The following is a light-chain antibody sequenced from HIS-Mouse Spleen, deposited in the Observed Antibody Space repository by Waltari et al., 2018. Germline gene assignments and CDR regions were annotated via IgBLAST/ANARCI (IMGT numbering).Light chain of an antibody. V-gene: IGLV3-10*01. Sequence: SYELTQPPSVSVSPGQTARTTCSGGALPKKYAYWYQQTSGQAPGLVIYEDSKRPSGIPERFSGSSSGTMATLTISGAQVEDEADYYCYSTDSSGNHRVFGGGTKLTVL. CDR1: ALPKKY. J-gene: IGLJ2*01. CDR3: YSTDSSGNHRV. CDR2: EDS.